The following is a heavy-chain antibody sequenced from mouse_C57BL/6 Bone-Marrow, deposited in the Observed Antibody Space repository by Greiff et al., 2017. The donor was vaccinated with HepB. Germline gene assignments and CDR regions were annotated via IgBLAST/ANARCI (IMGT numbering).Heavy chain of an antibody. CDR3: TPLIYYYGSRDYFDY. D-gene: IGHD1-1*01. J-gene: IGHJ2*01. CDR2: IDPENGDT. Sequence: VQLQQSGAELVRPGASVKLSCTASGFNIKDDYMHWVKQRPEQGLEWIGWIDPENGDTEYASKFQGKATITADTSSNTAYLQLSSLTSDDTAVYYCTPLIYYYGSRDYFDYWGQGTTLTVSS. V-gene: IGHV14-4*01. CDR1: GFNIKDDY.